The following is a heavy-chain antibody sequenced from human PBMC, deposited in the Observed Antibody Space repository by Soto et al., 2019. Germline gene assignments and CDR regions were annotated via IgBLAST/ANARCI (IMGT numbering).Heavy chain of an antibody. V-gene: IGHV3-66*01. CDR3: VRDRDTYGLSFFDY. CDR2: IYSGGST. CDR1: GFTVSSNY. J-gene: IGHJ4*02. D-gene: IGHD5-18*01. Sequence: PGGSLRLSCAASGFTVSSNYMSWVRQAPGKGLEWVSVIYSGGSTYYADSVKGRFTISRDNSKNTLYLQMNSLTAEDTAVYFCVRDRDTYGLSFFDYWGQGTLVTVSS.